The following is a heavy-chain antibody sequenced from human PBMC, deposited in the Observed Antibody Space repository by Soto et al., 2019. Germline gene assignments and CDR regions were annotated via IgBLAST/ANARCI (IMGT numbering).Heavy chain of an antibody. CDR3: ARDSGNGADFDY. D-gene: IGHD1-26*01. V-gene: IGHV3-72*01. CDR1: GFTFSDHY. Sequence: EVQLVESGGGLVQPGGSQRLSCAASGFTFSDHYMDWVRQAPGKGLEWVGRIRNKANSYTTDYAASVKGRFTISRDDSKDSLYLQMNSLKTEYTAIYYCARDSGNGADFDYWGHGTLATVSS. J-gene: IGHJ4*01. CDR2: IRNKANSYTT.